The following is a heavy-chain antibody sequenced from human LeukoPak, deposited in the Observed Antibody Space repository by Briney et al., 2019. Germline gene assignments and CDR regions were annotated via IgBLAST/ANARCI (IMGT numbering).Heavy chain of an antibody. CDR2: INHSGST. J-gene: IGHJ6*02. CDR1: GGSFSLYY. V-gene: IGHV4-34*01. D-gene: IGHD3-10*01. CDR3: ARLVYYGSGSYYKTYGMDV. Sequence: SETLSLTCTIYGGSFSLYYWSWIRQPPGKGLEWIGEINHSGSTTYNPSPKSRVTISLDTSKNQFSLILTSVTAADTAVYYCARLVYYGSGSYYKTYGMDVWGQGTTVTVSS.